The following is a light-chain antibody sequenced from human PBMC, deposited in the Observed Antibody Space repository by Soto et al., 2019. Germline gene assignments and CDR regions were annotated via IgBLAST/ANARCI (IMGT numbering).Light chain of an antibody. J-gene: IGLJ3*02. V-gene: IGLV6-57*04. Sequence: NFMLTQPHSVSGSPGKTVTISCTRSSGSIASNSVQWYQQRPGSAPTTVIFEYNQRPSGVPDRFSGSIDRSSNSASLTISGLRAEDEAEYYCQSSHATVVFGGGTQMTVL. CDR2: EYN. CDR3: QSSHATVV. CDR1: SGSIASNS.